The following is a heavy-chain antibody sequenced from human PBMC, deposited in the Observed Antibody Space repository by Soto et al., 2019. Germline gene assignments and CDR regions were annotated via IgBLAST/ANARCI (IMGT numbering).Heavy chain of an antibody. CDR2: INHSGST. J-gene: IGHJ5*02. CDR3: ARREAVGATNRVSVWFDP. D-gene: IGHD1-26*01. V-gene: IGHV4-34*01. Sequence: KPSETLSLTCAVYGGSFSGYYWSWIRQPPGKGLEWIGEINHSGSTNYNPSLKSRVTISVDTSKNQFSLKLSSVTAADTAVYYCARREAVGATNRVSVWFDPWGQGTLVTVS. CDR1: GGSFSGYY.